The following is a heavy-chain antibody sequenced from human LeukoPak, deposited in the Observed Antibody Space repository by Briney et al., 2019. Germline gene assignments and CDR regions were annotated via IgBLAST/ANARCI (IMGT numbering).Heavy chain of an antibody. J-gene: IGHJ4*03. V-gene: IGHV3-23*01. CDR3: AKDRYCGGGTCYWSYFDY. CDR1: RFTFRTYA. CDR2: ISGGGGST. Sequence: GGSLRLSCAASRFTFRTYAMSWVRQAPGKGLEWVSAISGGGGSTYYADSVKGRFTISRDNSKNTLFLQMNSLRAEDTAVYYCAKDRYCGGGTCYWSYFDYWGQGTLVTVSS. D-gene: IGHD2-15*01.